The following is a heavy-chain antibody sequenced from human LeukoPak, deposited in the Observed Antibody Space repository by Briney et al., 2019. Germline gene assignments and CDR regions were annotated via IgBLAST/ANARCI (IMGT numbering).Heavy chain of an antibody. CDR1: GFTFSSYA. Sequence: GGSLRLSCAASGFTFSSYAMHWVRQAPGKGLEWVAVISYDGSNKYYADSVKGRFTISRDNSKNTLYLQMNSLRAEDTAVYYCARDSSGYSIWFDPWGQGTLVTVSS. D-gene: IGHD3-22*01. J-gene: IGHJ5*02. V-gene: IGHV3-30*04. CDR2: ISYDGSNK. CDR3: ARDSSGYSIWFDP.